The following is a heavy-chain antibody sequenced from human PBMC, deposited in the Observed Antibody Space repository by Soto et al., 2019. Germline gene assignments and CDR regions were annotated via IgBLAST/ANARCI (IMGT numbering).Heavy chain of an antibody. D-gene: IGHD1-26*01. CDR1: GYTFTSYA. V-gene: IGHV1-3*01. J-gene: IGHJ6*02. CDR2: INAANGDT. Sequence: QVQLVQSGTEVKKPGASVQVSCKASGYTFTSYALHWVRQARGARPEWMGWINAANGDTKYTKKLQGRVTITRDTSTSTGYMELSRLRSEATAVYFCGRSVVGATGEILYNAMDVWGQGTAVTVS. CDR3: GRSVVGATGEILYNAMDV.